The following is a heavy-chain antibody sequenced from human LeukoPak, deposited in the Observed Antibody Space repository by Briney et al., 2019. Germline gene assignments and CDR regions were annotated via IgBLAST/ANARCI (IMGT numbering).Heavy chain of an antibody. Sequence: ASVKVSCKASGYTFTSYGISWVRQAPGQGLEWMGWISAYNGNTNYAQKLQGRFTMTTDTSRSTAYMELRSLRSDDTAVYYCARDLPRGGASDYWGQGTLVTASS. J-gene: IGHJ4*02. CDR3: ARDLPRGGASDY. CDR2: ISAYNGNT. D-gene: IGHD3-10*01. V-gene: IGHV1-18*01. CDR1: GYTFTSYG.